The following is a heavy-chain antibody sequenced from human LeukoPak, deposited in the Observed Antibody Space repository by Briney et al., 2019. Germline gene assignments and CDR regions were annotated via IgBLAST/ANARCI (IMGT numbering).Heavy chain of an antibody. CDR3: ARERQDTILHSGAFDI. Sequence: GRSLRLSCAASGFTFSTYFMHWVRQAPGKGLEWVADIASDGSHTFYVESVKGRSTISRDNSKNTLYLQMNSLRAEDTAVYFCARERQDTILHSGAFDIWGQGTMVTVSS. CDR1: GFTFSTYF. V-gene: IGHV3-30-3*01. J-gene: IGHJ3*02. CDR2: IASDGSHT. D-gene: IGHD2-21*01.